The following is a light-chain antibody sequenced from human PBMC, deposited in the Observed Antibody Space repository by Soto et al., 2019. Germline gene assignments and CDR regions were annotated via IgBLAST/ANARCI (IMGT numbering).Light chain of an antibody. Sequence: QSALTQPPSASGTPGQRVTISCSGSSSNIGSNYVYWYQQLPGTAPKLLIYRNNQRPSGVPGRFSGSKSGTSASLAISGLRSEDEADYYCAAWDDSLSDYVFGTGTKVTV. CDR3: AAWDDSLSDYV. V-gene: IGLV1-47*01. CDR2: RNN. J-gene: IGLJ1*01. CDR1: SSNIGSNY.